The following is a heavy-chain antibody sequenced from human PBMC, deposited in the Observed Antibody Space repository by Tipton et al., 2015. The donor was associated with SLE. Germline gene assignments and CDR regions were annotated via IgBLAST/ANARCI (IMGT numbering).Heavy chain of an antibody. J-gene: IGHJ3*02. CDR3: ARDDSSGRGAFDI. CDR1: GGSISSHY. D-gene: IGHD6-19*01. Sequence: TLSLTCTVSGGSISSHYWSWIRQPPGKGLEWIGCFSNTGSTNFNPSLKSRVTISVDKSKNQFSLKLSSVTAADTAVYYCARDDSSGRGAFDIWGQGTMVTVSS. V-gene: IGHV4-59*11. CDR2: FSNTGST.